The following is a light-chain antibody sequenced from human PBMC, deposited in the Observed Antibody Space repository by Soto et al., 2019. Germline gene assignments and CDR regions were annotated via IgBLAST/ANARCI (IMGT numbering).Light chain of an antibody. CDR1: QSVNNSY. CDR2: DAS. V-gene: IGKV3-11*01. J-gene: IGKJ3*01. CDR3: QQRSNWPPFT. Sequence: EIVLTQSPGTLSLSPGERATLSCRASQSVNNSYLAWYQQKPGQAPRLLIYDASNRATGIPARFSGSGSGTDFTLTISSLEPEDFAVYYCQQRSNWPPFTFGPGTKVDIK.